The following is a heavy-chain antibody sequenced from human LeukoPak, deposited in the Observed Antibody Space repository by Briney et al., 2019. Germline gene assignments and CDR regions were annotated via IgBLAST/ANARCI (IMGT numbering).Heavy chain of an antibody. CDR1: GFTFGSYW. D-gene: IGHD2-21*02. J-gene: IGHJ3*02. V-gene: IGHV3-74*01. CDR3: ARRLAYCGGDCYSFAFDI. Sequence: GGSLRLSCAASGFTFGSYWMHWVRQAPGKGLVWVSRINSDGSSTSYADSVKGRLTISGDNAKNTLYLQMNSLRAEDTAVYYCARRLAYCGGDCYSFAFDIWGQGTMVTVSS. CDR2: INSDGSST.